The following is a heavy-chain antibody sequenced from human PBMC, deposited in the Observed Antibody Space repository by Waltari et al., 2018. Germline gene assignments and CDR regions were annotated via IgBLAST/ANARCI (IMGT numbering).Heavy chain of an antibody. D-gene: IGHD6-19*01. J-gene: IGHJ4*02. CDR2: IKQDGSES. CDR1: GFTFSSYS. V-gene: IGHV3-7*01. Sequence: EVQLVESGGGLVQPGGSLRLSCTASGFTFSSYSMVWVRQAPGKGLEWVATIKQDGSESYYVDSVKGRFTFSRDNAKNSLYLQVNSLRAEDTAVYYCARPYSSGWYINFDYWGQGTLVTVSS. CDR3: ARPYSSGWYINFDY.